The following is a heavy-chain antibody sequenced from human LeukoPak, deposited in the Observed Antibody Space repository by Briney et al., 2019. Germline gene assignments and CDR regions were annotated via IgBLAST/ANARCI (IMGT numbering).Heavy chain of an antibody. CDR3: ARESDRHHDLWSGYLALDY. CDR1: GFTFSSYS. V-gene: IGHV3-48*01. D-gene: IGHD3-3*01. CDR2: ISPVKNTI. Sequence: GGSLRLSCAASGFTFSSYSMNWVRQTPGKGLEWISYISPVKNTIYYADSVKGRFTISRDDAKNSLDLQMNSLRAEDTAVYYCARESDRHHDLWSGYLALDYWGQGTRVTVSS. J-gene: IGHJ4*02.